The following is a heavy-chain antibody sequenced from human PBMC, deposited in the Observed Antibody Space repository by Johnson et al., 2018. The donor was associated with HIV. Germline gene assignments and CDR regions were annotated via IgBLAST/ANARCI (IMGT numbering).Heavy chain of an antibody. CDR3: AKGNYYDSSGYYGSTHAFEI. CDR2: IRYDGSNK. V-gene: IGHV3-30*02. J-gene: IGHJ3*02. D-gene: IGHD3-22*01. CDR1: GFSFSSYG. Sequence: QEQLVESGGGVVQPGGSLRLSCAASGFSFSSYGMHWVRQAPGKGLERVAFIRYDGSNKYYADSVKGRFTISRDNSKNTLYLQMNSLRAEDTAVDYCAKGNYYDSSGYYGSTHAFEIGGQGAMGTVS.